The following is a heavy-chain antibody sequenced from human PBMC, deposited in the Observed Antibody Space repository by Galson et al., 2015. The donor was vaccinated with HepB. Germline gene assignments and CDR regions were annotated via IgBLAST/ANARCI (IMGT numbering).Heavy chain of an antibody. CDR3: ARVLEYGGKPHYYYYYMDV. CDR2: IIPIFGTA. D-gene: IGHD4-23*01. Sequence: SVKVSCKASGGTFSSYAISWVRQAPGQGLEWMGGIIPIFGTANYAQKFQGGVTITADESTSTAYMELSSLRSEDTAVYYCARVLEYGGKPHYYYYYMDVWGKGTTVTVSS. V-gene: IGHV1-69*13. CDR1: GGTFSSYA. J-gene: IGHJ6*03.